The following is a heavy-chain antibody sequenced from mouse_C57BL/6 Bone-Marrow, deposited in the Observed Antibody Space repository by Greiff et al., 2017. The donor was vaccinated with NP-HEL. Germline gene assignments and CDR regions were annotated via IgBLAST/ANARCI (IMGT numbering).Heavy chain of an antibody. CDR2: ISYDGSN. CDR1: GYSITSGYY. D-gene: IGHD3-3*01. J-gene: IGHJ2*01. Sequence: ESGPGLVKPSQSLSLTCSVTGYSITSGYYWNWIRQFPGNKLEWMGYISYDGSNNYIPSLKNRISLTRDTSKNQFFLKLNSVTTEDTATYYCAMGGPRGDYWGQGTTLTVSS. V-gene: IGHV3-6*01. CDR3: AMGGPRGDY.